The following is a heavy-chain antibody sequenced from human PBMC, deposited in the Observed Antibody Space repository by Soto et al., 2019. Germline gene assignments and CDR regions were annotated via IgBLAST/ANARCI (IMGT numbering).Heavy chain of an antibody. CDR3: ARDGDAFDI. Sequence: TLSLTCTVSGGSISSDYWSWIRQPPGKGLEWIAYIYYSGSTNYNPSLKSRVTISVDTSKNQFSLRLSSVTAADTAVYYCARDGDAFDIWGQGTMVTVS. CDR2: IYYSGST. V-gene: IGHV4-59*01. J-gene: IGHJ3*02. CDR1: GGSISSDY.